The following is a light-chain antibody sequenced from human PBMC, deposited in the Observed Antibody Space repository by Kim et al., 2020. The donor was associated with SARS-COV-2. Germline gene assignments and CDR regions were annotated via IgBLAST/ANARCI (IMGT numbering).Light chain of an antibody. V-gene: IGLV3-21*04. Sequence: PGKTARITCEGNTIGSKSVHWYQQKPGQAPVLVIYYDNDRPSGIPERFSGSNSGNTATLTISRVEAGDEADYYCQVWDSSSDHVVFGGGTQLTVL. CDR2: YDN. CDR3: QVWDSSSDHVV. J-gene: IGLJ2*01. CDR1: TIGSKS.